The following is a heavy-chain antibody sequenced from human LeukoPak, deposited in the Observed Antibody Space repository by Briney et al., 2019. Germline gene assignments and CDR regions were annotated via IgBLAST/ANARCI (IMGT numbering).Heavy chain of an antibody. CDR2: IKSEADGGTS. CDR3: CTPSGATALSPSFGL. J-gene: IGHJ4*02. Sequence: GGSLRLSCAASGFTFSDYYMSWIRQAPGKGLEWVGRIKSEADGGTSDYATAVKGRFIISRNDSDNTLYLQMNSLKTEDTAMYYCCTPSGATALSPSFGLWGQGTLVTVSS. V-gene: IGHV3-15*01. CDR1: GFTFSDYY. D-gene: IGHD3-10*01.